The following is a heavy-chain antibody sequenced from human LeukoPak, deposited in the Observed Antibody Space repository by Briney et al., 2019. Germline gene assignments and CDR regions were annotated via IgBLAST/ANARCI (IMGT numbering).Heavy chain of an antibody. CDR3: AKREWNYYDSSGYLLGPDY. V-gene: IGHV1-69*02. Sequence: SLKVSCKASGYTFTAYYIHWVRRAPGQGLEWMGRIIPILGIANYAQKFQGRVTITADKSTSTAYMELSSLRSEDTAVYYCAKREWNYYDSSGYLLGPDYWGQGTLVTVSS. CDR2: IIPILGIA. D-gene: IGHD3-22*01. CDR1: GYTFTAYY. J-gene: IGHJ4*02.